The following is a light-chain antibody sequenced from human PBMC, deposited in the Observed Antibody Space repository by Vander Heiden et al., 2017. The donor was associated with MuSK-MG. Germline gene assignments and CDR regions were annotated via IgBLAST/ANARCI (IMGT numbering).Light chain of an antibody. CDR3: QQYYSSPYT. J-gene: IGKJ2*01. CDR2: WAS. V-gene: IGKV4-1*01. CDR1: SNSENY. Sequence: SNSENYLAWYQQRPGQPPKLLIYWASTRESGVPDRFSGSGSGTDFTLTTSSLQAEDVAVYYCQQYYSSPYTFGQGTKLEIK.